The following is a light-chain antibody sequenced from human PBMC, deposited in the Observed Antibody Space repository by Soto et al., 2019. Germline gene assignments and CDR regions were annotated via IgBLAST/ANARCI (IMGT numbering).Light chain of an antibody. CDR1: QSISIY. CDR3: QQSYSSPYT. J-gene: IGKJ2*01. V-gene: IGKV1-39*01. CDR2: AAS. Sequence: DIQMTQSPSSLSASIGDRVTITCRASQSISIYLNWYQQRPGKAPRLLIYAASSLQSGVPSRFSGSGSGTDFNFTISSLQPEDFAAYYCQQSYSSPYTFGQGTKLEIK.